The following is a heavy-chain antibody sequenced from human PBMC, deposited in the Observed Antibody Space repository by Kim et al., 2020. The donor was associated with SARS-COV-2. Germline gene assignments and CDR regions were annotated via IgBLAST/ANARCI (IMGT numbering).Heavy chain of an antibody. D-gene: IGHD1-7*01. Sequence: GRFTISRDNSKNTLYLQMNSLRAEDTAVYYCAKLWGGWNYVHASYIYMDVWGQGTTVTVSS. J-gene: IGHJ6*02. CDR3: AKLWGGWNYVHASYIYMDV. V-gene: IGHV3-30*02.